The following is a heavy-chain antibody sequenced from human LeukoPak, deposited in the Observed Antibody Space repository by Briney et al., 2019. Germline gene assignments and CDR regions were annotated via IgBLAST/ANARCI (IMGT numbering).Heavy chain of an antibody. CDR2: ISPHTYAT. CDR1: GYTFSNFV. Sequence: ASVTVSCKASGYTFSNFVISWVRQAPGQGLEWVGWISPHTYATRYAEKVQGRVSMTTDTSTTTVYMELRSLTSDDTAVYFCARGQSMYYWGQGTPVTVSS. CDR3: ARGQSMYY. J-gene: IGHJ4*02. V-gene: IGHV1-18*01. D-gene: IGHD2-8*01.